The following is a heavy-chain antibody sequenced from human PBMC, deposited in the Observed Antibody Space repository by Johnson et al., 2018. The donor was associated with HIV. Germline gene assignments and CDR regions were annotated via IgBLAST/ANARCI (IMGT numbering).Heavy chain of an antibody. CDR1: GFTFDDYG. D-gene: IGHD5-12*01. V-gene: IGHV3-20*04. CDR2: INWNGGSI. Sequence: MQLVESGGGVVRPGGSLRLSCSASGFTFDDYGINWVRQAPGRGLEWVSGINWNGGSIGYADSVNGRFTISRDNAKNSLNLQMNRRRAEDTALYYGARSPRDGTMMATIRPFDIWGQGTMVTVSS. CDR3: ARSPRDGTMMATIRPFDI. J-gene: IGHJ3*02.